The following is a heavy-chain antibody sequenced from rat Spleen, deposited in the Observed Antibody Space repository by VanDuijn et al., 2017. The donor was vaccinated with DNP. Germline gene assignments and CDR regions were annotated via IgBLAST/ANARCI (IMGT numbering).Heavy chain of an antibody. CDR1: GFSLTSYA. Sequence: QVQLKESGPGLVQPSQTLSLTCTVSGFSLTSYAVSWVRQPPGKGLEWIAAISSGGGTYYNSVLKSRLSISRDTSRNQVFLEMNSLQTEDTATYYCARSPETSYIYFPWAYWGQGTLVTVSS. V-gene: IGHV2-6*01. CDR3: ARSPETSYIYFPWAY. CDR2: ISSGGGT. D-gene: IGHD1-2*01. J-gene: IGHJ3*01.